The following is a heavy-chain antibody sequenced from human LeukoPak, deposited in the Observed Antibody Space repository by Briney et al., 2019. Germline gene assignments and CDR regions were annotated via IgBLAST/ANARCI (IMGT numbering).Heavy chain of an antibody. CDR3: ATRVRGAIDY. Sequence: GASVKVSCKASGYTFTSYDINWVRQATGQGLEWMGWISAYNGNTNYAQKLQGRVTMTTDTSTSTAYMELRSLRSDDTAVYYCATRVRGAIDYWGQGTLVTVSS. CDR2: ISAYNGNT. CDR1: GYTFTSYD. D-gene: IGHD3-10*01. V-gene: IGHV1-18*01. J-gene: IGHJ4*02.